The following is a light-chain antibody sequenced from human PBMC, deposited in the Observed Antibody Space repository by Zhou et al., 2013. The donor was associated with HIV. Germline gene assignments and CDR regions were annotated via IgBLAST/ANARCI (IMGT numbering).Light chain of an antibody. CDR3: CSYAGSRTAYV. J-gene: IGLJ1*01. CDR1: SSDVGSYNL. CDR2: EVS. V-gene: IGLV2-23*02. Sequence: QSALTQPASVSGSPGQSITISCTGTSSDVGSYNLVSWYQQYPGKAPKLMIYEVSKWAAGVSNRFSGSKSGNRASLTISGLQAEDEADYYCCSYAGSRTAYVFGTGTTVTVL.